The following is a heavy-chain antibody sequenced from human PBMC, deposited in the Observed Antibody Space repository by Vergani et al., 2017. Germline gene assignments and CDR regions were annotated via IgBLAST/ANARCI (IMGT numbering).Heavy chain of an antibody. CDR3: TRQDQGGQISRGGWNTGFFDS. D-gene: IGHD1/OR15-1a*01. V-gene: IGHV4-61*02. CDR2: IYPAGNT. CDR1: GGSVNSGTFY. J-gene: IGHJ4*02. Sequence: QVLLQESGPGLVKPSETLSLTCTVSGGSVNSGTFYYSWIRQAAGKGLEWFGRIYPAGNTNYNPSLRGRAILSIDIFKDEFSLTLKAVRATDAAIYYCTRQDQGGQISRGGWNTGFFDSWGPGILVVVSS.